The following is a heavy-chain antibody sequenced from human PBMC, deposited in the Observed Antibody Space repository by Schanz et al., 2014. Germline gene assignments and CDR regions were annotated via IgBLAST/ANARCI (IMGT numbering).Heavy chain of an antibody. CDR2: ISNDGSIK. CDR1: GFTFSSYA. Sequence: QVQLLQFGGGVVQPGRSLRLSCAASGFTFSSYAMHWVRQAPGKGLEWVALISNDGSIKYYADSVEGRFTVSRDSGQNSLYLQMNSLRAGDTAVYYRARGTDWNLHYWGQGALVTVSS. V-gene: IGHV3-30*14. D-gene: IGHD1-1*01. J-gene: IGHJ4*02. CDR3: ARGTDWNLHY.